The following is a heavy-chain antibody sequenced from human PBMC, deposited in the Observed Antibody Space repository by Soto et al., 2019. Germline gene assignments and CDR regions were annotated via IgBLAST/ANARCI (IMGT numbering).Heavy chain of an antibody. Sequence: QVRLVESGGGVVQPGRSLRLSRAASGFTFSSYGMHWVRQAPGKGLEWVAVIWNDGSNKYYADSVKGRFTISRDNSKNTLYLQMNSLRAEDTAVYYCARDYGDRYYYYYGMDVWGQGTTVTVSS. D-gene: IGHD4-17*01. V-gene: IGHV3-33*01. CDR2: IWNDGSNK. CDR3: ARDYGDRYYYYYGMDV. CDR1: GFTFSSYG. J-gene: IGHJ6*02.